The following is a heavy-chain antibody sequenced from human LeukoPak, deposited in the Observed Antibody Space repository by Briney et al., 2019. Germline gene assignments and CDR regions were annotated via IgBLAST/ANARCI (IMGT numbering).Heavy chain of an antibody. Sequence: GGSLRLSCAASGFTVSGNYMSWVRQAPGEGLECVAVIYSGGDTYYVDSVKGRFTISRDNSKNTLYLQMNSLRAEDTAVYYCARVLWNGDYPRFDFWGQGTLVTVSS. CDR3: ARVLWNGDYPRFDF. CDR2: IYSGGDT. J-gene: IGHJ4*02. V-gene: IGHV3-53*01. CDR1: GFTVSGNY. D-gene: IGHD4-17*01.